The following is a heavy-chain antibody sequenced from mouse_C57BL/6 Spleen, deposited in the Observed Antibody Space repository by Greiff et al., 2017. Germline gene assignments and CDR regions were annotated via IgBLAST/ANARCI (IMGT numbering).Heavy chain of an antibody. CDR3: ARGRSYAMDY. CDR2: IYYSGTI. CDR1: GISITTGNYK. J-gene: IGHJ4*01. D-gene: IGHD3-3*01. Sequence: EVKLQESGPGLVKPSQTVFLTCTVTGISITTGNYKWSWIRQFPGNKLEWIGYIYYSGTITYNPSLTSRTTITRDTPKNQFFLEMNSLTAEDTATYYCARGRSYAMDYWGQGTSVTVSS. V-gene: IGHV3-5*01.